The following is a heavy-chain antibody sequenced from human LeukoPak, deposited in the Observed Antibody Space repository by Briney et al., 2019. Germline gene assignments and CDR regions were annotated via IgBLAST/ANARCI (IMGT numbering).Heavy chain of an antibody. J-gene: IGHJ4*02. CDR1: GYTFSDYY. CDR2: INPNSGGT. CDR3: ARGSVMVTYYYGSGRLYYFDY. D-gene: IGHD3-10*01. Sequence: ASVKVSCKASGYTFSDYYIHWVRQAPGQGFEWMGWINPNSGGTNYAQKFQGRVTMTRDTSINTAYMELSRLNSGDTAVYYCARGSVMVTYYYGSGRLYYFDYWGQGTLVTVSS. V-gene: IGHV1-2*02.